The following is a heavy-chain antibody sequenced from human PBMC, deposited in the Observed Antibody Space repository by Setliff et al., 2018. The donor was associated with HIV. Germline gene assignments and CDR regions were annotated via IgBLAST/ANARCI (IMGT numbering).Heavy chain of an antibody. J-gene: IGHJ4*02. D-gene: IGHD5-12*01. Sequence: SLRLSCVASGFSFSNYGMKWVRQAPGKGPEWVSSISDSGGSTYYADFVKGRFTIFRDNSKNEMYLQVSGLRVEDTAVYYCAKEGLSDYDYVGFSEYWGQGTLVTVSS. V-gene: IGHV3-23*01. CDR2: ISDSGGST. CDR1: GFSFSNYG. CDR3: AKEGLSDYDYVGFSEY.